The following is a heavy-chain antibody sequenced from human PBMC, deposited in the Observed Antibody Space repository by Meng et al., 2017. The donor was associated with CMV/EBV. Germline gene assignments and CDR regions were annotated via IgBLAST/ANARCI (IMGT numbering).Heavy chain of an antibody. Sequence: ASVKVSCKASGYTFTGYYMHWVRQAPGQGLEWMGWINPNSGGTNYAQKFQGRVTMTRDTSISTAYMELSRLRSDDTAVYYCARDPPVRSYYDFWSGFYLQNYYCGMDVWGQGTTVTVSS. D-gene: IGHD3-3*01. V-gene: IGHV1-2*02. J-gene: IGHJ6*02. CDR3: ARDPPVRSYYDFWSGFYLQNYYCGMDV. CDR1: GYTFTGYY. CDR2: INPNSGGT.